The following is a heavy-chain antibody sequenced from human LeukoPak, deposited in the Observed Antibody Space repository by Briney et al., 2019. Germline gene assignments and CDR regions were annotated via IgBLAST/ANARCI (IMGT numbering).Heavy chain of an antibody. D-gene: IGHD3-16*01. CDR2: IYTSGST. Sequence: SETLSLTCTVSGGSIRSYYWSWIRQPAGKGLKWIGRIYTSGSTNYNPSLKSRVTMSIDTSKNQFSLKLRSVTAADTAVYYCARDGYDYIWGSYDYWGQGTLVTVSS. CDR3: ARDGYDYIWGSYDY. CDR1: GGSIRSYY. J-gene: IGHJ4*02. V-gene: IGHV4-4*07.